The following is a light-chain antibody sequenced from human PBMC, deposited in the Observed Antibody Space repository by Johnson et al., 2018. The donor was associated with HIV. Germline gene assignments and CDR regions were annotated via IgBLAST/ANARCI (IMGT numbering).Light chain of an antibody. J-gene: IGLJ1*01. CDR3: EVWDASLIPHYV. CDR1: SSNIENYF. Sequence: QSVLTQPPSVSAAPGQRVNISCSGHSSNIENYFVSWYQQLPGAAPRLLIYEDYKRPSGIPDRFSGSKSGASATLGITGLQTGDEADYYCEVWDASLIPHYVFGTVTTITVL. CDR2: EDY. V-gene: IGLV1-51*02.